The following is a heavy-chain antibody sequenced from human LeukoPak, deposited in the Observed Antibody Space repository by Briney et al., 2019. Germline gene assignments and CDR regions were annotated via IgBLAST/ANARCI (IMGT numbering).Heavy chain of an antibody. J-gene: IGHJ3*02. CDR1: GYTFTTYW. CDR3: VRPGWPTNHDSFDI. D-gene: IGHD2-8*01. Sequence: GESLKISCKGSGYTFTTYWIGWVRQMPGKGLEWMGIIYSGDADTRYSPSFQGQVTISADKSISTAYLQWSSLKASDTAMYYCVRPGWPTNHDSFDIWGQGTMVTVSS. CDR2: IYSGDADT. V-gene: IGHV5-51*01.